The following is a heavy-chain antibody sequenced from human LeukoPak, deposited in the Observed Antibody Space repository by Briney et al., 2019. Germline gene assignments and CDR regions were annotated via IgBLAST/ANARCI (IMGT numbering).Heavy chain of an antibody. CDR1: GGSISSSSYY. CDR3: ARRNYYDSSGAFDY. CDR2: INHSGST. J-gene: IGHJ4*02. Sequence: LETLSLTCTVSGGSISSSSYYWGWIRQPPGKGLEWIGEINHSGSTNYNPSLKSRVTISVDTSKNQFSLKLSSVTAADTAVYYCARRNYYDSSGAFDYWGQRTPVTVSS. V-gene: IGHV4-39*07. D-gene: IGHD3-22*01.